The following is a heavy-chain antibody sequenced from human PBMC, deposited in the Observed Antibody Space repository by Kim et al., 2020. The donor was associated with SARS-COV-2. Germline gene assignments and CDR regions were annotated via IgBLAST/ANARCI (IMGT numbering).Heavy chain of an antibody. Sequence: GGSLRLSCAASAFSFSDYAMSWVRQTPGKGLEWVSVISASGDYIYYADSVKGRFIISRDNSKNTVYLQMNSLRAEDTAMYYCAKKTFGPSGWFDPWGQGTLVPVSS. CDR1: AFSFSDYA. D-gene: IGHD3-10*01. CDR3: AKKTFGPSGWFDP. CDR2: ISASGDYI. V-gene: IGHV3-23*01. J-gene: IGHJ5*02.